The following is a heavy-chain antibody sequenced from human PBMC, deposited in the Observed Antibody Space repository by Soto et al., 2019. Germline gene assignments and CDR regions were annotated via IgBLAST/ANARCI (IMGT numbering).Heavy chain of an antibody. Sequence: GGSLRLSCAASGFTFSSYAMSWVRLAPGKGLEWVAVISYDGSNKYYADSVKGRFTISRDNSKNTLYLQMNSLRAEDTAVYSCAEVGDSVGIWGQGTMVTVSS. CDR1: GFTFSSYA. CDR2: ISYDGSNK. CDR3: AEVGDSVGI. J-gene: IGHJ3*02. V-gene: IGHV3-30-3*01. D-gene: IGHD1-26*01.